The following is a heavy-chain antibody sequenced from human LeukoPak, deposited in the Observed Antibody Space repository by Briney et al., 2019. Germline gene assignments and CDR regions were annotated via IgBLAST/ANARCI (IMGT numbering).Heavy chain of an antibody. D-gene: IGHD3-22*01. Sequence: GGSLRLSCAASGFTVSNNYMSWVRQAPGKGLEWVSVIYSGGSTYYADSVKGRFTISRDDSKNTLYLQMDSLRAEDTTVYYCARVTYYYDSSGYSDYWGQGTLVTVSS. CDR1: GFTVSNNY. CDR3: ARVTYYYDSSGYSDY. J-gene: IGHJ4*02. CDR2: IYSGGST. V-gene: IGHV3-53*01.